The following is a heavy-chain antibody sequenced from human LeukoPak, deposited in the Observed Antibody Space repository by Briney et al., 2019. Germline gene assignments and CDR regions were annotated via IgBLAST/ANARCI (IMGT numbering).Heavy chain of an antibody. CDR3: ARPNCSSTSCYYYFDY. CDR1: GFTFSSYA. D-gene: IGHD2-2*01. Sequence: GGSLRLPCAASGFTFSSYAMSWVRQAPGKGLEWVSAISGSGGSTYYADSVKGRFTISRDNSKNTLYLQMNSLRTEDTAVYYCARPNCSSTSCYYYFDYWGQGTLITVSS. J-gene: IGHJ4*02. CDR2: ISGSGGST. V-gene: IGHV3-23*01.